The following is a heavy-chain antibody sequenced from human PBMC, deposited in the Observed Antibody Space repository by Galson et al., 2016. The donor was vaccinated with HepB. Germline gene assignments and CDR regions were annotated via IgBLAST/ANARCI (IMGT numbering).Heavy chain of an antibody. J-gene: IGHJ4*02. V-gene: IGHV3-23*01. Sequence: SLRLSCAASGFTFTFYAMTWVRQAPGKGLEWLSSIAGIGGGIYDADSVKGRFAISRDNSKNTLYLEMNNLRAEDTAVYYCAKYSGWGTRNFDYWGQGTLVTVSS. CDR2: IAGIGGGI. D-gene: IGHD3-10*01. CDR1: GFTFTFYA. CDR3: AKYSGWGTRNFDY.